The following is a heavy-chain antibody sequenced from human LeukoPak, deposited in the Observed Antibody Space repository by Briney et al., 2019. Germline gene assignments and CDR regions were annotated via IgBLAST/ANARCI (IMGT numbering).Heavy chain of an antibody. V-gene: IGHV3-7*01. CDR2: INQDGSAK. Sequence: GGALRLSCAVSGFTLNSHWMSWVRQAPGKGREGVAHINQDGSAKYYVDSVRGRFTISRDNAKHSMYLQMNSLGAEDTAVYYCARWDIRGTAHQLDYWGQGTLVTVSS. CDR1: GFTLNSHW. J-gene: IGHJ4*02. D-gene: IGHD1-7*01. CDR3: ARWDIRGTAHQLDY.